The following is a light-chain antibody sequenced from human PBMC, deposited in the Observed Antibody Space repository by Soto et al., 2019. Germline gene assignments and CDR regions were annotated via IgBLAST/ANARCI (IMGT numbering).Light chain of an antibody. J-gene: IGKJ5*01. CDR1: RPISTN. Sequence: EIVMAQSPATLSVSPGAIATLSCRASRPISTNLAWYQQKPGQSPRLLIYGASNRATGIPARFSGSGSGTDFTLTISSLEPEDFAVYYCQQRSNWPPITFGQGTRLEIK. CDR2: GAS. V-gene: IGKV3-11*01. CDR3: QQRSNWPPIT.